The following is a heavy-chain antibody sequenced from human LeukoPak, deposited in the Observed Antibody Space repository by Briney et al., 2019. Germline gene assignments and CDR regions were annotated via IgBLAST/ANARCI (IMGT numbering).Heavy chain of an antibody. CDR2: INPNSGGT. D-gene: IGHD3-9*01. CDR1: GYTFTGYY. Sequence: ASVKVSCKASGYTFTGYYMHWVRQAPGQGLEWMGWINPNSGGTNYAQKFQGRVTMTRDTSISTAYMELSRLRSDDTAVYYCARDLGDILTGYWFDPWGQGTLVTVSS. CDR3: ARDLGDILTGYWFDP. J-gene: IGHJ5*02. V-gene: IGHV1-2*02.